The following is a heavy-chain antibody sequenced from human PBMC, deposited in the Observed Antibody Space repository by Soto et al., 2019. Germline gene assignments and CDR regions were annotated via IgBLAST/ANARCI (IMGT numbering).Heavy chain of an antibody. CDR3: ARVSSGWYYFDY. J-gene: IGHJ4*02. V-gene: IGHV4-61*01. CDR1: GGSVSSGSYY. CDR2: VYNSGST. Sequence: PSETLSLTCTVSGGSVSSGSYYWSWIRQPPGKGLEWIGYVYNSGSTNYNPSLKSRVIISVDTSKNQFSLKLSSVTAADTAVYYCARVSSGWYYFDYWGQGTLVTVSS. D-gene: IGHD6-19*01.